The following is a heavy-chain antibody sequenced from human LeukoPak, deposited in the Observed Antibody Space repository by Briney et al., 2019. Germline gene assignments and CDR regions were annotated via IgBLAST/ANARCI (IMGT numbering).Heavy chain of an antibody. CDR1: GFIFSSYG. V-gene: IGHV3-30*18. J-gene: IGHJ4*02. Sequence: ERSLRLSCAASGFIFSSYGMHWVRQAPGKGLEWVAVISYDGSNKYYADSVKGRFTISRDNSKNTLYLQMNSLRAEDTAVYYCAKEVGFYYYDSSGLAIDYWGQGTLVTVSS. CDR3: AKEVGFYYYDSSGLAIDY. D-gene: IGHD3-22*01. CDR2: ISYDGSNK.